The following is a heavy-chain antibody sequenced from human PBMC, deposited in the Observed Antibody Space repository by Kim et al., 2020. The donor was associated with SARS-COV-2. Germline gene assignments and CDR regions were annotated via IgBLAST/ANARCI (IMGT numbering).Heavy chain of an antibody. CDR3: ATVREYLPFDY. D-gene: IGHD3-10*01. CDR1: GYTFTGYY. V-gene: IGHV1-2*06. CDR2: INPNSGGT. J-gene: IGHJ4*02. Sequence: ASVKVSCKASGYTFTGYYMHWVRQAPGQGLEWMGRINPNSGGTNYAQKFQGRVTMTRDTSISTAYMELSRLRSDDTAVYYCATVREYLPFDYWGQGTLVPVSS.